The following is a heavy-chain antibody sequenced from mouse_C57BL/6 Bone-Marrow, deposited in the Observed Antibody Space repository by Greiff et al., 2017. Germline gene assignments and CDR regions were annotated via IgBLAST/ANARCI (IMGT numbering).Heavy chain of an antibody. CDR1: GYTFSSYG. D-gene: IGHD2-14*01. V-gene: IGHV5-6*01. CDR2: ISSGGSYT. CDR3: ARQGTSFDY. Sequence: EVHLLESGGDLVKPGASLKLSCAASGYTFSSYGMSWVSQTPDKRLEWVATISSGGSYTNYPDSVKGRFTISRDNAKNTLYLQMSRLKSEDTAVYYCARQGTSFDYWGQGTTLTVSS. J-gene: IGHJ2*01.